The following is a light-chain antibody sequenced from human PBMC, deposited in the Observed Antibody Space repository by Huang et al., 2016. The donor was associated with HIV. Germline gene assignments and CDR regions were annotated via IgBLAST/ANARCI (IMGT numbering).Light chain of an antibody. CDR2: GAS. Sequence: EIVMTQSPATLSVSPGERATLPCRASQSVSSNLAWYQQKPGQAPRLLIYGASTRATGIPARFSGSGSGTEFTLTISSLQSEDFAVYYCQQNNNWPPLFTFGPGTKVDIK. J-gene: IGKJ3*01. CDR1: QSVSSN. V-gene: IGKV3-15*01. CDR3: QQNNNWPPLFT.